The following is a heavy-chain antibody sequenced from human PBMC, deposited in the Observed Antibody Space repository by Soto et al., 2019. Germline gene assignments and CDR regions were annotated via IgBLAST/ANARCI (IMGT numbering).Heavy chain of an antibody. J-gene: IGHJ5*02. D-gene: IGHD6-13*01. CDR1: GFTFSSYA. CDR2: ISGSGGST. V-gene: IGHV3-23*01. Sequence: GGSLRLSCAASGFTFSSYAMSWVRQAPGKGLEWVSAISGSGGSTYYADSVKGRFTISRDNSKNTLYLQMNSLRAKDTAVYYCATERIAAAGTGWFVPWGQGALVTVSS. CDR3: ATERIAAAGTGWFVP.